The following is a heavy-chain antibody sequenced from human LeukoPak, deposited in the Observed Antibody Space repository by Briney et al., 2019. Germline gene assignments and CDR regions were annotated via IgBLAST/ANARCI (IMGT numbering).Heavy chain of an antibody. CDR2: ISYDGSNK. V-gene: IGHV3-30*03. CDR1: GFTFSSYG. J-gene: IGHJ4*02. Sequence: PGRSLRLSCAASGFTFSSYGMHWVRQAPGKGLEWVAVISYDGSNKYYADSVKGRFTISRDNSKNTLYLQMNSLRAEDTAVYYCARPSIAAAGTGYFDYWGQGTLVTVSS. D-gene: IGHD6-13*01. CDR3: ARPSIAAAGTGYFDY.